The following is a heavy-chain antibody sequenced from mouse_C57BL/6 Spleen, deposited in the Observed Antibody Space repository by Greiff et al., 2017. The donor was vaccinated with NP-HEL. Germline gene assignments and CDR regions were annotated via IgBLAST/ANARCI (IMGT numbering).Heavy chain of an antibody. CDR3: ARALREVGLRGGFNY. CDR1: GYTFTSYW. D-gene: IGHD1-1*01. CDR2: IDPNSGGT. V-gene: IGHV1-72*01. Sequence: VQLQQPGAELVKPGASVKLSCKASGYTFTSYWVHWVKQRPGRGLEWIGRIDPNSGGTKYNEKFKSKATLTVDKPSSTAYMQLSSLTSEDSAVYYCARALREVGLRGGFNYWGQGTTLTVSS. J-gene: IGHJ2*01.